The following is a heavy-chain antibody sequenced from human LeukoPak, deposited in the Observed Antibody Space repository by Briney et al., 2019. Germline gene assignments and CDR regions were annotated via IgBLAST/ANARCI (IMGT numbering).Heavy chain of an antibody. J-gene: IGHJ6*02. Sequence: GESLKISCEGSGYSFSSYWIAWVRQMPGKGLESMGIIYPGDSDTTYSPSFQGQITISVDKSISTAYLQWSSLKASDTAMYYCARQALVQSTGRYYGMDVWGQGTTVTVSS. D-gene: IGHD1-1*01. V-gene: IGHV5-51*01. CDR2: IYPGDSDT. CDR1: GYSFSSYW. CDR3: ARQALVQSTGRYYGMDV.